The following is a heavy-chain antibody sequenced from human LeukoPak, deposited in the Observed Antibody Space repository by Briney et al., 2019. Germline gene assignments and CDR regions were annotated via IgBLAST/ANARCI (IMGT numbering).Heavy chain of an antibody. D-gene: IGHD3-22*01. Sequence: GGSLRLSCAASGFTFSDYYMSWIRQAPGKGLEWVSYISSSGSTIYYADSVKGRFTISRDNAKNSLYLQMNSLRVEDTAVYYCARSAVSSGYAKFDYWGQGTLVTVSS. CDR2: ISSSGSTI. CDR1: GFTFSDYY. CDR3: ARSAVSSGYAKFDY. V-gene: IGHV3-11*04. J-gene: IGHJ4*02.